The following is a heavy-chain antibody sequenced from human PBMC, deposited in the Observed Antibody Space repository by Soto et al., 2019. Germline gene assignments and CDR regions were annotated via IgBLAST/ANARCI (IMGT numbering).Heavy chain of an antibody. CDR1: GYSFTSYW. V-gene: IGHV5-10-1*03. D-gene: IGHD2-2*01. Sequence: EVQLVQSGAEVKKPGESLRISCKGSGYSFTSYWISWVRQMPGKGLEWMGRIDPSDSYTNYSPSFQGHVTISADKSISTAYLQWSSLKASDTAMYYCARQRVVPAAMASYYYYGMDVWGQGITVTVSS. CDR3: ARQRVVPAAMASYYYYGMDV. CDR2: IDPSDSYT. J-gene: IGHJ6*02.